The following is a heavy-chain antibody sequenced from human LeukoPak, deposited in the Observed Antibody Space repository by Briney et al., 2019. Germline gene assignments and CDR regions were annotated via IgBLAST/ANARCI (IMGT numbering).Heavy chain of an antibody. Sequence: ASVKVSCKASGYTFISNNMHWMRQAPGQGLEWMAILKPSSGSTTYAQKFKGRLTVTRDMSTGTVYMELSTLRSEDTAVYYCARDRGSGRGWFDPWGQGTLVTVSS. J-gene: IGHJ5*02. CDR2: LKPSSGST. D-gene: IGHD3-10*01. V-gene: IGHV1-46*01. CDR1: GYTFISNN. CDR3: ARDRGSGRGWFDP.